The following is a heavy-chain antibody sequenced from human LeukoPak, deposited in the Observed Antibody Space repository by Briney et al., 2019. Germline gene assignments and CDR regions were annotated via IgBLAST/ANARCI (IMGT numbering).Heavy chain of an antibody. Sequence: PSETLSLTCTVSGGSISSYYWSRIRQPAGKGLEWIGRIYTSGSTNYNPSLKSRVTMSVDTSKNQFSLKLRSVTAADTAVYYCARGYNWGSPTRNFYYLDVWGKGTTVTVSS. D-gene: IGHD7-27*01. V-gene: IGHV4-4*07. CDR2: IYTSGST. CDR1: GGSISSYY. CDR3: ARGYNWGSPTRNFYYLDV. J-gene: IGHJ6*03.